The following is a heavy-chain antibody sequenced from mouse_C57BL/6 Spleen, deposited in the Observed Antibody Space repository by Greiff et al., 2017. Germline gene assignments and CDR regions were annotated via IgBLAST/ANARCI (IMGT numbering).Heavy chain of an antibody. V-gene: IGHV1-26*01. Sequence: EVQLQQSGPELVKPGASVKISCKASGYTFSDYYMNWVQQGHGKSLEWIGDINPNNGGTSYNQTVKGQATLPVDKSSSTAYMQLRSLTSEDSAVYYCARHGIDYFDYWGQGTTLTVSS. D-gene: IGHD2-1*01. J-gene: IGHJ2*01. CDR1: GYTFSDYY. CDR2: INPNNGGT. CDR3: ARHGIDYFDY.